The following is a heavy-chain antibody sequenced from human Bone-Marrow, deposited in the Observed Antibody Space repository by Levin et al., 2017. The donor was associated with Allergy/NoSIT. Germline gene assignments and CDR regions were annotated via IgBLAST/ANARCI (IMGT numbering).Heavy chain of an antibody. V-gene: IGHV3-66*02. D-gene: IGHD3-10*01. CDR2: IYTGERT. J-gene: IGHJ4*02. Sequence: GGSLRLSCTATGDMSWVRQMSWVRQVPGKGLEWLAVIYTGERTYYADSVKGRFAIYRDDSKNMVYLEMSSLRIEDTAVYYCATDEGFGTLWGQGSLVTVSS. CDR3: ATDEGFGTL. CDR1: GDMSWVRQ.